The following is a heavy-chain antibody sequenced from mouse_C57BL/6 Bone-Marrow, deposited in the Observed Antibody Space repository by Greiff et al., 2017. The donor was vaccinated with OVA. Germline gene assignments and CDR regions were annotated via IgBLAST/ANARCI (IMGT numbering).Heavy chain of an antibody. J-gene: IGHJ4*01. CDR3: ARGGRLNYAMDY. D-gene: IGHD3-2*02. V-gene: IGHV5-4*03. Sequence: DVKLVESGGGLVKPGGSLKLSCAASGFTFSSYAMSWVRQTPEKRLEWVATISDGGSYTYYPDNVKGRFTISRDNAKNNLYLQMSHLKSEDTAMYYCARGGRLNYAMDYWGQGTSVTVSS. CDR2: ISDGGSYT. CDR1: GFTFSSYA.